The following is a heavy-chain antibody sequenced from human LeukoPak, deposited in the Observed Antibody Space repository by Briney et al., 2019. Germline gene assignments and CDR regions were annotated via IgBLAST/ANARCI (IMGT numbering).Heavy chain of an antibody. CDR1: GGSFSGYY. CDR2: INHSGST. V-gene: IGHV4-34*01. J-gene: IGHJ4*02. D-gene: IGHD1-26*01. Sequence: SETLSLTCAVYGGSFSGYYWSWIRQPPGKGLEWIGEINHSGSTNYNPSLKSRVTISVDTSKNQFSLKLSSVTAAGTAVYYCARGLGAIALDYWGQGTLVTVSS. CDR3: ARGLGAIALDY.